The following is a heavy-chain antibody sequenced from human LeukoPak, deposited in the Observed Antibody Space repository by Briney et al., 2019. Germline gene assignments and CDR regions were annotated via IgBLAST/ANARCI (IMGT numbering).Heavy chain of an antibody. CDR2: INQDGSEK. CDR1: GFTFSIDW. V-gene: IGHV3-7*01. Sequence: GGSLRLSCAASGFTFSIDWMSWVRQAPGKGLEWVANINQDGSEKYYVDSVKGRFTISRDNAKNSLFLQMNSLRAEDTAVYYCARAEKWGQGTLVTVSS. J-gene: IGHJ4*02. CDR3: ARAEK.